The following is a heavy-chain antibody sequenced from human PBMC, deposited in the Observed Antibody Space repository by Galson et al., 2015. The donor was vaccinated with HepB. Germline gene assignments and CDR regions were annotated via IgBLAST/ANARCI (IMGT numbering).Heavy chain of an antibody. V-gene: IGHV1-18*01. D-gene: IGHD2-15*01. CDR3: ARGALVAVVTGTLNNWFDP. CDR1: GYTFTNYG. CDR2: VSTYNTNT. J-gene: IGHJ5*02. Sequence: SVKVSCKASGYTFTNYGISWVRQAPGQGLEWMGWVSTYNTNTNYAQKFQGRVTMTTETSTSTAYMELRSLRSDDTAVYYCARGALVAVVTGTLNNWFDPWGQGTLVTVSS.